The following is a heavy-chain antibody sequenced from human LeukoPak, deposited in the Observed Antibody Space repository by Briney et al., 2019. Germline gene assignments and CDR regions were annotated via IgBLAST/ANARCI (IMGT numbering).Heavy chain of an antibody. CDR2: ISWDGGSL. D-gene: IGHD3-22*01. V-gene: IGHV3-9*01. CDR1: GFTFYDYA. Sequence: GGSLRLSCAASGFTFYDYAMHWVRQAPGKGLEWVSGISWDGGSLGYADSVKGRFTIYRDNAKNSLDLQMNSLRADNPTLYYCAKDYGAGASRLYHYDSRGYWSTDHWGQGPLLPVSS. CDR3: AKDYGAGASRLYHYDSRGYWSTDH. J-gene: IGHJ1*01.